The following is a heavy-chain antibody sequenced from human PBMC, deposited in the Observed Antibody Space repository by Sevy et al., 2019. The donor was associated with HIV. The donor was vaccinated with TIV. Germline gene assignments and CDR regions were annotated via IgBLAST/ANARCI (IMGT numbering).Heavy chain of an antibody. CDR1: GFTFSNAW. J-gene: IGHJ4*02. CDR3: TTIPVVVTAMFDY. V-gene: IGHV3-15*01. D-gene: IGHD2-21*02. Sequence: GGYLRLSCAASGFTFSNAWMSWVRQAPGKGLEWVGRIKSKTDGGTTDYAAPVKGRFTISRDDSKNTLYLQMNSLKTEDTAVYYCTTIPVVVTAMFDYWGQGTLVTVSS. CDR2: IKSKTDGGTT.